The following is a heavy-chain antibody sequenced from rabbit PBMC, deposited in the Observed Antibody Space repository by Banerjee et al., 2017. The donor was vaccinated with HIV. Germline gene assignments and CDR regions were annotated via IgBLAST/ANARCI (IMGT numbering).Heavy chain of an antibody. V-gene: IGHV1S45*01. D-gene: IGHD3-3*01. Sequence: QQQLEESGGGLVKPGGTLTLTCKASGFDFSSNGMCWVRQAPGKGLEWIACINAVTGKAVFRSWAKGRFTFPKTSATTVTLEMNRLTTAGTAPYFRGRDSCCSFSSYGMGLWGPGTLVTVS. CDR2: INAVTGKA. J-gene: IGHJ6*01. CDR1: GFDFSSNG. CDR3: GRDSCCSFSSYGMGL.